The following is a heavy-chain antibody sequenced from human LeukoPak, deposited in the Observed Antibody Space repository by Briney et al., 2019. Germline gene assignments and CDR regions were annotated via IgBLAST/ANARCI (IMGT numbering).Heavy chain of an antibody. V-gene: IGHV3-15*01. CDR1: GFTFTNAW. D-gene: IGHD3-16*01. Sequence: GGSLRLSCAASGFTFTNAWMSWVRQAPGKGLEWVGRIKTKADGGTTDYAAPVKGRFIISRDDSKNTLSLQLNSLKTEDTAVYYCTTDEGCLNYWGQGTLVTVSS. CDR3: TTDEGCLNY. CDR2: IKTKADGGTT. J-gene: IGHJ4*02.